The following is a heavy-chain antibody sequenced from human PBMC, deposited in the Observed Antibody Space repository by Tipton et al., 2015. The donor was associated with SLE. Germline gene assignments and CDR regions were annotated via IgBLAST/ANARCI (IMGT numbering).Heavy chain of an antibody. J-gene: IGHJ3*02. CDR3: AREGPLRYYDFWSGFDDAFDI. CDR2: ISVYNGNT. D-gene: IGHD3-3*01. Sequence: QLVQSGAEVKKPGSSVKVSCKASGYTFTSYGISWVRQAPGQGLEWMGRISVYNGNTNYAQKLQGRVTMTTDTSTSTVYMELRSLRSDDTAVYYCAREGPLRYYDFWSGFDDAFDIWGQGTMVTVSS. CDR1: GYTFTSYG. V-gene: IGHV1-18*01.